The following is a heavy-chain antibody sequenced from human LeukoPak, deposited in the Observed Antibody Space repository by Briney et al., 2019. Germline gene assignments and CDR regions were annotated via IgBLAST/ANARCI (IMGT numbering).Heavy chain of an antibody. CDR3: VRDNPRCCGVVPANIDDF. V-gene: IGHV3-30-3*01. J-gene: IGHJ4*02. CDR2: ISYDGSNK. D-gene: IGHD2-15*01. CDR1: GFTFSSYA. Sequence: GGSLRLSCAASGFTFSSYAMHWVRQAPGKGLEWVAVISYDGSNKYYADSVKGRFTISRDNAKNSLYLQMHSLRAEDTAVYYCVRDNPRCCGVVPANIDDFWGQGSLVTVSS.